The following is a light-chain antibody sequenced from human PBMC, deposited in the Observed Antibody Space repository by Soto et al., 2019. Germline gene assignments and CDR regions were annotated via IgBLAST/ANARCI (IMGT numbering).Light chain of an antibody. CDR2: DVS. J-gene: IGLJ1*01. V-gene: IGLV2-14*01. CDR1: SSDVGGYDY. Sequence: QSALTQPASVSGSPGQSITISCTGSSSDVGGYDYVSWYQQYPGKAPKLMIYDVSNRPSGVSNRFSGSKSGNTASLTISGLHADDEADYYCSSFTSSTTRVFGTGTKLTVL. CDR3: SSFTSSTTRV.